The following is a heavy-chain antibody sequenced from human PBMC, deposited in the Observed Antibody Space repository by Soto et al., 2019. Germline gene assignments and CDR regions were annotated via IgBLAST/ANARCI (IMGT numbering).Heavy chain of an antibody. Sequence: SQTLSLTFAISGDSVSSNSFAWNCISQSPSRGLEWLGRTYYKSKWYNDYAVSVKSRITINPDTSKNRFSLQLNSVTPEDTAVYYCARDTPARGSYFDYWGQGTLVTVSS. D-gene: IGHD1-26*01. CDR2: TYYKSKWYN. J-gene: IGHJ4*02. CDR3: ARDTPARGSYFDY. V-gene: IGHV6-1*01. CDR1: GDSVSSNSFA.